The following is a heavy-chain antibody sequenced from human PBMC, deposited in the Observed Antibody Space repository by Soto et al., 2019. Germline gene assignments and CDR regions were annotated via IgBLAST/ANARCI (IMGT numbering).Heavy chain of an antibody. CDR1: AFSLSDQY. CDR3: VVERYAGFDY. CDR2: TVNKAFSYTT. D-gene: IGHD2-8*01. Sequence: GQLVESGGGFVQPGGSLRLSCTASAFSLSDQYLDWGRQAPGQGLEWVGRTVNKAFSYTTEYAAAAKGRFTISRDDSENSLYLQMTILRTEDSAVYYCVVERYAGFDYWGQGALVTVSS. J-gene: IGHJ4*02. V-gene: IGHV3-72*01.